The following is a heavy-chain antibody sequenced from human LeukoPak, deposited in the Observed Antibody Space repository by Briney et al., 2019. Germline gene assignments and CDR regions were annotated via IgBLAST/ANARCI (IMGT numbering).Heavy chain of an antibody. CDR3: ARATVTTRFDY. D-gene: IGHD4-17*01. Sequence: ASMKVSCKASGYTFTGYYMHWVRQAPGQGLEWMGWINPNSGGTNYSQKFQGRVTMTRDTSISTAYMELSRLRSDDTAVYYCARATVTTRFDYWGQGTLVTVSS. CDR1: GYTFTGYY. J-gene: IGHJ4*02. V-gene: IGHV1-2*02. CDR2: INPNSGGT.